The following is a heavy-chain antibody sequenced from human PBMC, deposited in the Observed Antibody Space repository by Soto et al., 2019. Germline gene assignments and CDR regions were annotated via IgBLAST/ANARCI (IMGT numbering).Heavy chain of an antibody. CDR1: GDSISSTHW. Sequence: QVQLRQSGPRLARPSGTLSLTCVVSGDSISSTHWWTWVRQTPGTGLEWIGEVYHTGSTKYNPSLKNRVTISLDKSNNHFALNLQPLTAADTAVYYCATLPPRIVVTILPIPSWGQGTQVTVSS. CDR2: VYHTGST. J-gene: IGHJ4*02. CDR3: ATLPPRIVVTILPIPS. V-gene: IGHV4-4*02. D-gene: IGHD2-21*01.